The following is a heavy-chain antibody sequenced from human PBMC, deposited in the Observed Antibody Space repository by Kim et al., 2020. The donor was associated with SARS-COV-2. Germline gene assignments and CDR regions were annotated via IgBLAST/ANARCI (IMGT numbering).Heavy chain of an antibody. D-gene: IGHD5-12*01. CDR3: ARHARWLQLIDC. Sequence: YKNPALKSRVTISVDTSNNRFSLYLTSLTAADTAVYFCARHARWLQLIDCWGQGTLVTVSS. V-gene: IGHV4-39*01. J-gene: IGHJ4*02.